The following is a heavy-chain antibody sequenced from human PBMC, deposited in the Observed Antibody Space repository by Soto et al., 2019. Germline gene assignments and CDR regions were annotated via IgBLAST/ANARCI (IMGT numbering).Heavy chain of an antibody. Sequence: GGSLRLSCAASGFTFSSYGMHWVRQAPGKGLEWVAVIWYDGSNKYYADSVKGRFTISRDNSKNTLYLQMNSLRAEDTAVYYCARDFPVGYSSSWSKAYYYYGMDVWGQGTTVTVSS. CDR3: ARDFPVGYSSSWSKAYYYYGMDV. J-gene: IGHJ6*02. V-gene: IGHV3-33*01. CDR2: IWYDGSNK. CDR1: GFTFSSYG. D-gene: IGHD6-13*01.